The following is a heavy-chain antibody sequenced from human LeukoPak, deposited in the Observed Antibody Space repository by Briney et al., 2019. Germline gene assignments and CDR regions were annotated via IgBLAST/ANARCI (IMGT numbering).Heavy chain of an antibody. D-gene: IGHD6-13*01. CDR2: ISSCSSYI. CDR3: ARDRQLVLVGYHFDY. J-gene: IGHJ4*02. Sequence: SGGSLRLSCAASGFTFSSYSMNWVRQAPGKGLEWVSSISSCSSYIYYADSVKGRFTISRDNAKNSLYLQMDSLRAEDTAVYYCARDRQLVLVGYHFDYWGQGTLVTVSP. CDR1: GFTFSSYS. V-gene: IGHV3-21*01.